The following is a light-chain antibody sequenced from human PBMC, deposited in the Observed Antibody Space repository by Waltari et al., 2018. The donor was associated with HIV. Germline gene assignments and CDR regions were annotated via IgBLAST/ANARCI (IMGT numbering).Light chain of an antibody. V-gene: IGLV2-14*03. CDR1: SSDIGGSTS. CDR3: SSYITGSPFV. J-gene: IGLJ2*01. CDR2: DVT. Sequence: QSALTQPASVSGSPGQSITISYTGTSSDIGGSTSVSWYQNHPGKAPKLIIYDVTERPTGIPNRFSGSKSDNTASLTISGLQTEDEADFYCSSYITGSPFVFGGGTKVTVL.